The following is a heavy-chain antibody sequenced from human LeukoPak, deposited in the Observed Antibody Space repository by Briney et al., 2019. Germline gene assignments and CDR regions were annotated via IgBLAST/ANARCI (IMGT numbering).Heavy chain of an antibody. CDR1: GGSISSSSYY. V-gene: IGHV4-39*01. CDR3: ARQKSLWFGELLLDY. J-gene: IGHJ4*02. Sequence: KPSETLSLTCTVSGGSISSSSYYWGWIRQPPGKGLEWIGSIYYSGSTYYNPSLKSRVTISVDTSKNQFSLKLSSVTAADTAVYYCARQKSLWFGELLLDYWGQGTLVTVSS. CDR2: IYYSGST. D-gene: IGHD3-10*01.